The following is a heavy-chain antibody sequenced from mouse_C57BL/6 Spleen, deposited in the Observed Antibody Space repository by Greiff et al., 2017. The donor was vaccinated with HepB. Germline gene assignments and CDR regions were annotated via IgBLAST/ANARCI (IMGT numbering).Heavy chain of an antibody. V-gene: IGHV5-15*01. J-gene: IGHJ1*03. D-gene: IGHD4-1*02. CDR2: ISNLAYSI. CDR3: ARLRATGRYFDV. Sequence: EVQVVESGGGLVQPGGSLKLSCAASGFTFSDYGMAWVRQAPRKGPEWVAFISNLAYSIYYADTVTGRFTISSENAKNTLYLEMSSLRSEDTAMYYCARLRATGRYFDVWGTGTTVTVSS. CDR1: GFTFSDYG.